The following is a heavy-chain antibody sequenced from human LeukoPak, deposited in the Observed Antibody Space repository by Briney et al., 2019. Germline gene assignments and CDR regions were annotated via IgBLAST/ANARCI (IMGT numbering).Heavy chain of an antibody. J-gene: IGHJ4*02. D-gene: IGHD2-2*01. V-gene: IGHV1-69*13. Sequence: SVKVSCKASGYTFTGYYMHWVRQAPGQGLEWMGGIIPIFGTANYAQKFQGRVTITADESTSTAYMELSSLRSEDTAVYYCAVGYCSSTSCYALDYWGQGTLVTVSS. CDR2: IIPIFGTA. CDR1: GYTFTGYY. CDR3: AVGYCSSTSCYALDY.